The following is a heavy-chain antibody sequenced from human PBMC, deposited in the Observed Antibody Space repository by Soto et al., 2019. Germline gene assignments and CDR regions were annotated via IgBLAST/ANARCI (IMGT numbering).Heavy chain of an antibody. CDR1: GLTFGSRA. Sequence: LRLSCVASGLTFGSRAMTWVRQAPGEGLQWVSTITDTGGDAKYADSVRGRFVISRDNSKKTLYLQMTSLTAEDSAMYYCARGSTDSYPGSRIFDFWGRGTLVTVSS. CDR3: ARGSTDSYPGSRIFDF. CDR2: ITDTGGDA. J-gene: IGHJ4*02. V-gene: IGHV3-23*01. D-gene: IGHD3-10*01.